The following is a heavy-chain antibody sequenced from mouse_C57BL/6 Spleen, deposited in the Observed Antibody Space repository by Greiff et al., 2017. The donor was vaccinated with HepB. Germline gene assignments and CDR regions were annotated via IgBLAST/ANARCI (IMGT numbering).Heavy chain of an antibody. CDR3: ARRWDEAMDY. J-gene: IGHJ4*01. V-gene: IGHV1-69*01. D-gene: IGHD4-1*01. CDR1: GYTFTSYW. CDR2: IDPSDSYT. Sequence: QVHVKQPGAELVMPGASVKLSCKASGYTFTSYWMHWVKQRPGQGLEWIGEIDPSDSYTNYNQKFKGKSTLTVDKSSSTAYMQLSSLTSEDSAVYYCARRWDEAMDYWGQGTSVTVSS.